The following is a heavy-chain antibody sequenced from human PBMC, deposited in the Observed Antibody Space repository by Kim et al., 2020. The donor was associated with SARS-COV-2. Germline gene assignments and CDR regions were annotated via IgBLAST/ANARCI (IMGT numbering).Heavy chain of an antibody. V-gene: IGHV1-46*01. Sequence: ASVKVSCKASGYTLANYHVHWVRQAPGQGLEWMGLINHSGGSTVYAQNFQARVTMTRDTSTSTVYLDLSRLTSDDTAVYSCARANRKSLDVWGQGTTVIV. J-gene: IGHJ6*02. CDR3: ARANRKSLDV. CDR2: INHSGGST. CDR1: GYTLANYH.